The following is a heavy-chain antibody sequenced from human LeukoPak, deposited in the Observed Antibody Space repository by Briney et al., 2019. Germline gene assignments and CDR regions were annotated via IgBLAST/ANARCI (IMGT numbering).Heavy chain of an antibody. J-gene: IGHJ3*02. Sequence: GGSLRLSCAASGFTFSSYGMSWVRQAPGKGLEWVSAISGSGGSTYYADSVKGRFTISRDNSKNTLYLQMNSLRAEDTAVYYCAKGRYSSGLFDAFDIWGQGTMVTVSS. D-gene: IGHD6-19*01. CDR2: ISGSGGST. CDR1: GFTFSSYG. V-gene: IGHV3-23*01. CDR3: AKGRYSSGLFDAFDI.